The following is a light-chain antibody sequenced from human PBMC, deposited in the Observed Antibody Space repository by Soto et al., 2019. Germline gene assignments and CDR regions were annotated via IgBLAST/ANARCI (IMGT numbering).Light chain of an antibody. CDR3: SSYTSSSTLYV. CDR1: NSDVGGYNY. J-gene: IGLJ1*01. V-gene: IGLV2-14*01. CDR2: EVS. Sequence: QSALTQPASVSGSPGQSITISCTGTNSDVGGYNYVSWYQQHPGKAPKLMIYEVSYRPSGVSNRFSGSKSGNMASLSISGLQAEDEADYYCSSYTSSSTLYVFGTGTKLTVL.